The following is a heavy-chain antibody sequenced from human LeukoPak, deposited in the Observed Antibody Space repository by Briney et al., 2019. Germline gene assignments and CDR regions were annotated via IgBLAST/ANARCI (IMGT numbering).Heavy chain of an antibody. Sequence: PGGSLRLSCAASGFTFSDYYMSWVRQAPGKGLEWVSYISSGGSTIYYADSVKGRFTISRDNAKNTLYLQMNSLRAEDTAVYYCARGGSSSWYQTIYYSGQGTLVTVSS. V-gene: IGHV3-11*04. J-gene: IGHJ4*02. CDR1: GFTFSDYY. CDR2: ISSGGSTI. D-gene: IGHD6-13*01. CDR3: ARGGSSSWYQTIYY.